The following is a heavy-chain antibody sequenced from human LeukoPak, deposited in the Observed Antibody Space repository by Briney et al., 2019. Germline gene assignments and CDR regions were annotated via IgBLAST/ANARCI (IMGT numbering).Heavy chain of an antibody. J-gene: IGHJ4*02. CDR3: ARDRSYYDSSGYRY. Sequence: GGSLRLSCAASGFTFSSYSMNWVRQAPGKGLEWVSYISSSSSTIYYADSAKGRFTISRDNAKNSLYLQMNSLRAEDTAVYYCARDRSYYDSSGYRYWGQGTLVTVSS. CDR2: ISSSSSTI. CDR1: GFTFSSYS. D-gene: IGHD3-22*01. V-gene: IGHV3-48*04.